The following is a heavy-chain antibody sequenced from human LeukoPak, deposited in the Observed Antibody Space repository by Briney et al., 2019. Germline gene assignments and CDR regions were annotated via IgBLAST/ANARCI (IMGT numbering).Heavy chain of an antibody. CDR1: GGPFSGYY. CDR3: ARVPGQVPAAIFRRYWFDP. V-gene: IGHV4-34*01. J-gene: IGHJ5*02. CDR2: INHSGST. D-gene: IGHD2-2*01. Sequence: SETLSLTCAVYGGPFSGYYWSWIRQPPGKGLEWIGEINHSGSTNYNPSLKSRVTISVDTSKNRFSLKLSSVTAADTAVYYCARVPGQVPAAIFRRYWFDPWGQGTLVTVSS.